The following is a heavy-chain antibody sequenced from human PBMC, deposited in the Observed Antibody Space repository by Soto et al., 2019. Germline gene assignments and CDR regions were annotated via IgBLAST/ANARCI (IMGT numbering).Heavy chain of an antibody. CDR1: GGSISSGGYS. Sequence: QLQLQESGPGLVKPSQTLSLTRAVSGGSISSGGYSWSWIRQPPGKGLEWIGYIYHCGSTYYKPSLKSRVTISVDRSKNQFSLKLSSVTAADTAVYYCAAGGGLPRYYWGQGTLVTVSS. CDR2: IYHCGST. J-gene: IGHJ4*02. CDR3: AAGGGLPRYY. D-gene: IGHD5-12*01. V-gene: IGHV4-30-2*01.